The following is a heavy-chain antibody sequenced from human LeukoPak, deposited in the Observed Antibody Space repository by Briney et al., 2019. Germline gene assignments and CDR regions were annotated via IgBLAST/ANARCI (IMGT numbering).Heavy chain of an antibody. J-gene: IGHJ6*02. CDR1: GGSISSYY. V-gene: IGHV4-59*08. Sequence: PSETLSLTCTVSGGSISSYYWSWIRQPPGKGLEWIGYIYYSGSTNYNPSLKSRVTISVDTSKNQFSLKLSSVTAADTAVYYCARHWGSGTDDYYGMDVWSQGTTVTVSS. CDR2: IYYSGST. D-gene: IGHD3-16*01. CDR3: ARHWGSGTDDYYGMDV.